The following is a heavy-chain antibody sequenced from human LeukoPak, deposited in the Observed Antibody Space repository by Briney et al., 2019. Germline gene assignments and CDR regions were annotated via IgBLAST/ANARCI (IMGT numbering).Heavy chain of an antibody. CDR3: ARHYLPATRFDY. J-gene: IGHJ4*02. Sequence: PSETLSLTCTVSGYSISSGYYWGWIRQPPGKGLEWIGSIYHSGRTFYNPSLKSRVTISVDTSKNQFSLKLTSVTAADTAVYYCARHYLPATRFDYWGQGTLVTVSS. V-gene: IGHV4-38-2*02. D-gene: IGHD5-24*01. CDR1: GYSISSGYY. CDR2: IYHSGRT.